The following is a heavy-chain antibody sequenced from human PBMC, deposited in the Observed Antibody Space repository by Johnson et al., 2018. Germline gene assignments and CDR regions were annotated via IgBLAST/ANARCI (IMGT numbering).Heavy chain of an antibody. D-gene: IGHD4-11*01. CDR2: IWYDGTTE. V-gene: IGHV3-33*01. J-gene: IGHJ6*02. Sequence: VQLVQSGGGVVQPGKSLRLSFAASGFNSSNYGLHWVRQAPGKGLEWVAVIWYDGTTEYYEGSVKGRVTISRDNSKNTLYPQMHLLRAEDTAVYYWARDPRSTVVYYVMDVWGQGTTVTVSS. CDR1: GFNSSNYG. CDR3: ARDPRSTVVYYVMDV.